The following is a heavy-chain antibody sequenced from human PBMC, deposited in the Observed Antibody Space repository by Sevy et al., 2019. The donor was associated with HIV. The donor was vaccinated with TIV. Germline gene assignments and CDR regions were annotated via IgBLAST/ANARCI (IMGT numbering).Heavy chain of an antibody. CDR1: GFTFSSYS. CDR3: AAGWGSYYKFDY. J-gene: IGHJ4*02. V-gene: IGHV3-48*02. D-gene: IGHD1-26*01. Sequence: WGSLRLSCAASGFTFSSYSMNWVRQAPGKGLEWVSYISSSSSTIYYADSVKGRFTISRDNAKNSLYLQMSSLRDEDTAVYYCAAGWGSYYKFDYWGQGTLVTVSS. CDR2: ISSSSSTI.